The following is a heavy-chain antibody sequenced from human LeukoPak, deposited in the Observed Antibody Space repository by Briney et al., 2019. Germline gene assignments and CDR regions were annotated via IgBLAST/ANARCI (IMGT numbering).Heavy chain of an antibody. CDR2: ISVSGGST. Sequence: PGGSLRLSCAASGFTFSSYEMSWVRQAPGKGLEWVSGISVSGGSTYYADSVKGRFTISRDNAKNSLYLEMNSLRAEDTAVYYCARDFGSNGDFHAFDIWGQGTMVTVSS. CDR3: ARDFGSNGDFHAFDI. D-gene: IGHD4-17*01. CDR1: GFTFSSYE. J-gene: IGHJ3*02. V-gene: IGHV3-23*01.